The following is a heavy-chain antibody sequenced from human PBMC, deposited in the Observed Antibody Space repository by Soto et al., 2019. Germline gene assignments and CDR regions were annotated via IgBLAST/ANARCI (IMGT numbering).Heavy chain of an antibody. J-gene: IGHJ4*02. CDR3: ATGVIWIGYFTVDS. V-gene: IGHV1-69*13. CDR1: GGSFGKSA. D-gene: IGHD3-3*01. Sequence: SVKVSCKASGGSFGKSAINWVRQTPGQGLEWLGGFIPVYRTLNYAQKFQGRVTITADESTGTAYMTLSSLASDDTAVYYCATGVIWIGYFTVDSWGQGXRVTVYS. CDR2: FIPVYRTL.